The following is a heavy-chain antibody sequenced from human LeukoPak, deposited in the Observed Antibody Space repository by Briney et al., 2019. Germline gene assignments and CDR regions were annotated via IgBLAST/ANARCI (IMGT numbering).Heavy chain of an antibody. J-gene: IGHJ5*02. V-gene: IGHV3-30*02. D-gene: IGHD2-2*03. CDR1: GFTFSNYG. CDR2: IRYDGSNK. Sequence: GGSLRLSCAASGFTFSNYGMHWVRQAPGKGLEWVAFIRYDGSNKYYADSVRGRFTISRDNSKNTLYLQMNSLRAEDTAVYYCAKFGYCSSTNCPNWFDPWGQGTLVTVSS. CDR3: AKFGYCSSTNCPNWFDP.